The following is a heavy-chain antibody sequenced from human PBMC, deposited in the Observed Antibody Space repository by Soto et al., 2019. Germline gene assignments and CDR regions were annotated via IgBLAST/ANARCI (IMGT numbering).Heavy chain of an antibody. CDR3: AKLGSCYDLGWGRYYYYYMDV. D-gene: IGHD5-12*01. Sequence: GGSLRLSCAASGFTFSSYAMSWVRQAPGKGLEWVSAISGSGGSTYYADSVKGRFTISRDNSKNTLYLQMNSLRAEDTAGAYCAKLGSCYDLGWGRYYYYYMDVWGKGTTVTVSS. V-gene: IGHV3-23*01. CDR2: ISGSGGST. CDR1: GFTFSSYA. J-gene: IGHJ6*03.